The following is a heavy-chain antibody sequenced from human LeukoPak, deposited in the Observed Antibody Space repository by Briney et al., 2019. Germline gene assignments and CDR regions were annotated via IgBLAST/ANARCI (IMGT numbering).Heavy chain of an antibody. CDR3: ARVRITVTGGGYLDY. Sequence: PGESLRLSCAASGFTFSSYSMNWVRQAPGKGLEWISYITGSSSTIYYADSVKGRFTVSRDNAKNSLYLQMNSLRDEDTAVYYCARVRITVTGGGYLDYWGQGTLVTVPS. CDR1: GFTFSSYS. CDR2: ITGSSSTI. J-gene: IGHJ4*02. V-gene: IGHV3-48*02. D-gene: IGHD6-19*01.